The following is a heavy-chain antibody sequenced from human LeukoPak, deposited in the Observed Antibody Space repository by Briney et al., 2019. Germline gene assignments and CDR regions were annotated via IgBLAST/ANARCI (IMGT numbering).Heavy chain of an antibody. D-gene: IGHD6-6*01. J-gene: IGHJ4*02. CDR3: ASGRAARQDY. Sequence: SETLSLTCAVYGGSFSGYYWSWIRQPPGKGLEWIGEINHSGSTNYNPSLKSRVTISVDTPKNQFSLKLSSVTAADTAVYYCASGRAARQDYWGQGTLVTVSS. V-gene: IGHV4-34*01. CDR1: GGSFSGYY. CDR2: INHSGST.